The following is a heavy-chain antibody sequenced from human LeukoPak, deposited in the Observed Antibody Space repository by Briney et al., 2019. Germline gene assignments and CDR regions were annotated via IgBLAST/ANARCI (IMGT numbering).Heavy chain of an antibody. CDR3: ARSYYYGSGSYVHYYYMDV. CDR2: MNPNSGNT. V-gene: IGHV1-8*01. CDR1: GYTFTSYD. J-gene: IGHJ6*03. D-gene: IGHD3-10*01. Sequence: ASVKVSCKASGYTFTSYDINWVRQATGQGLEWMGWMNPNSGNTGYAQKFQGRVTMTRNTSISTAYMELSSLRSEDTAVYYCARSYYYGSGSYVHYYYMDVWGKGTTVTISS.